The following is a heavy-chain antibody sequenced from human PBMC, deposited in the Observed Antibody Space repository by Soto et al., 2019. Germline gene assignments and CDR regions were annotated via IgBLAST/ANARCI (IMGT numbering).Heavy chain of an antibody. J-gene: IGHJ6*02. V-gene: IGHV4-61*08. Sequence: SETLSLTCAVSGDSVSSSDFYWTWIRQPPGKPLEWIGYVYSTGTTNYSPSLKSRVDMSVDTSENQLALKVRSGTAADAAVYFCARVCKLVAPKEGKSACFYAMDVWGHGTTFTVPS. CDR2: VYSTGTT. CDR1: GDSVSSSDFY. CDR3: ARVCKLVAPKEGKSACFYAMDV. D-gene: IGHD6-6*01.